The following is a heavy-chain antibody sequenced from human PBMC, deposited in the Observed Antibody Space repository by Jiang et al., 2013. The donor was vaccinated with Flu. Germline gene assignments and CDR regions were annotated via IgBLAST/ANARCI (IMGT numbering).Heavy chain of an antibody. V-gene: IGHV3-73*01. CDR1: GFTFSGSA. D-gene: IGHD3-22*01. J-gene: IGHJ4*02. Sequence: VQLLESGGGLVQPGGSLKLSCAASGFTFSGSAMHWVRQASGKGLEWVGRIRSKANSYATAYAASVKGRFTISRDDSKNTAYLQMNSLKTEDTAVYYCTRHLEAYYYDSSGYYYPKNRYYFDYWGQGTLVTVSS. CDR3: TRHLEAYYYDSSGYYYPKNRYYFDY. CDR2: IRSKANSYAT.